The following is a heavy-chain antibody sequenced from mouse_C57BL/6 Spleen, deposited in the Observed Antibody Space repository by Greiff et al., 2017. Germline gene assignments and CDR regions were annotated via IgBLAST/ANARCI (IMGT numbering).Heavy chain of an antibody. D-gene: IGHD1-1*01. V-gene: IGHV1-76*01. CDR3: ARGAYGSSNYFDY. CDR1: GYTFTDYY. CDR2: IYPGSGNT. J-gene: IGHJ2*01. Sequence: VKLVESGAELVRPGASVKLSCKASGYTFTDYYINWVKQRPGQGLEWIARIYPGSGNTYYNEKFKGKATLTAEKSSSTAYMQLSSLTSEDSAVYFCARGAYGSSNYFDYWGQGTTLTVSS.